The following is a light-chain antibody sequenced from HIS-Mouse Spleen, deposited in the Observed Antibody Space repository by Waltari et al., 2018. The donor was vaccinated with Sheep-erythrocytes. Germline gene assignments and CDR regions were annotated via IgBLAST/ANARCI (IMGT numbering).Light chain of an antibody. CDR3: CSYAGSYNHV. J-gene: IGLJ1*01. Sequence: QSALTQPRSVSGSPGQSVTISCTGTSSDVGGYNYVSWDQQHPGKAPKLMIYDVSKRPYGVPDRFSGSKSGNPASLTISGLQAEDEADYYCCSYAGSYNHVFATGTKVTVL. CDR1: SSDVGGYNY. V-gene: IGLV2-11*01. CDR2: DVS.